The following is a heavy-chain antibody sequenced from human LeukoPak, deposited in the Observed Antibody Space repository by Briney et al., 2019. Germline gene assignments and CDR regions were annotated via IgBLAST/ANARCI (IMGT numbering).Heavy chain of an antibody. CDR2: IFHTGTV. D-gene: IGHD5-12*01. CDR1: GGSISSSNW. V-gene: IGHV4-4*02. J-gene: IGHJ4*02. CDR3: VRDRNRNLRLGF. Sequence: PSETLSLTCAVSGGSISSSNWWSWVRQPPGKGLEWIGQIFHTGTVTYNPSLESRVITSVDNSKNQFSLSLSSVTAADTAVYYCVRDRNRNLRLGFWGQGTLVTVSS.